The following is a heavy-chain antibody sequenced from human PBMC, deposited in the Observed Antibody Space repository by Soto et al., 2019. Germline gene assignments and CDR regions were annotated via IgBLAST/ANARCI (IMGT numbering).Heavy chain of an antibody. V-gene: IGHV1-69*12. CDR2: IMPVFPTP. D-gene: IGHD2-8*01. Sequence: QVQLVQSGAEVKKPGSSVKVSCKTSGGTFRTSAISWVRQAPGQGLEWMGGIMPVFPTPAYAPKFQARVTITAAESTGTAYMELSTLRSADTAVHYCARDKERQLIGGNYYYIMDVGCQGTAATVPS. CDR1: GGTFRTSA. J-gene: IGHJ6*01. CDR3: ARDKERQLIGGNYYYIMDV.